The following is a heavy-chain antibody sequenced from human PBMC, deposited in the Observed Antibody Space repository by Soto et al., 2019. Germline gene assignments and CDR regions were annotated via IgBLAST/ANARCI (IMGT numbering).Heavy chain of an antibody. CDR1: GGSISSGDYY. Sequence: QVQLQESGPGLVKPSQTLSLTCTVSGGSISSGDYYWSWIRQPPGKGLEWIGYIYYSGSTYYNPSLKSRVTISVDTSKNQFSLKLSSVTAADTAVYYCARDFGYSYGYNWFDPWGQGTLVTVSS. V-gene: IGHV4-30-4*01. D-gene: IGHD5-18*01. CDR2: IYYSGST. J-gene: IGHJ5*02. CDR3: ARDFGYSYGYNWFDP.